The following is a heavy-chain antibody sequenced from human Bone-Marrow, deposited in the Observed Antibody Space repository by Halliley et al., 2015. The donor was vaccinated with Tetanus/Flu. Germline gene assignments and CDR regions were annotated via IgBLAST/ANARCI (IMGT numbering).Heavy chain of an antibody. CDR2: DGLKQ. D-gene: IGHD2-15*01. J-gene: IGHJ6*02. V-gene: IGHV3-30*07. CDR3: ARSGGFCGGVSCFHYRGMDV. Sequence: DGLKQYHAGSGKGRFTIPRDNSRNTVSLQMNSLRAEDTAVYFCARSGGFCGGVSCFHYRGMDVWGQGTSVTVSS.